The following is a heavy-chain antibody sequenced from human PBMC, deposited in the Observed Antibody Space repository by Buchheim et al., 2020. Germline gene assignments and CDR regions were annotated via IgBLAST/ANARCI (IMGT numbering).Heavy chain of an antibody. D-gene: IGHD1-26*01. J-gene: IGHJ4*02. V-gene: IGHV1-2*02. CDR1: GYTFTGYY. Sequence: QVQLVQSGAEVKKPGASVKVSCKASGYTFTGYYMHWVRQAPGQGLEWMGWINPTSGGTKYAPKFQGRVTMTRDTSISTVYMELSRLRSDDTAVYYCARRANSGNYYYFDYWGQGT. CDR2: INPTSGGT. CDR3: ARRANSGNYYYFDY.